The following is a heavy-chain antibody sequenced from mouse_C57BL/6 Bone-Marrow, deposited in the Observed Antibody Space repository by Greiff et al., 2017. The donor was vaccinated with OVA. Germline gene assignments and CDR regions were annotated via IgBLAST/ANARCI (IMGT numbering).Heavy chain of an antibody. CDR2: ITHSGET. D-gene: IGHD2-3*01. V-gene: IGHV12-3*01. CDR3: AGDRSGDGCLDY. Sequence: HLVESGPGLVKPSQSLFLTCSITGFPITSGYYWIWIRQSPGKPLEWMGYITHSGETFYNPSLQSPISITRETSKNQFFLQLNSVTTEDTAMYYCAGDRSGDGCLDYWGQGTTLTVSS. CDR1: GFPITSGYY. J-gene: IGHJ2*01.